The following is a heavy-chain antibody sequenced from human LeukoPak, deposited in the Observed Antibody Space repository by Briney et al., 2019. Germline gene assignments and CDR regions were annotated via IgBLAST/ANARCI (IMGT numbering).Heavy chain of an antibody. J-gene: IGHJ4*02. V-gene: IGHV3-23*01. CDR2: ISGPAGST. D-gene: IGHD3-22*01. Sequence: PGGSLRLSCAASGFTFSSYAMHWVRQAPGRGLEWLSSISGPAGSTYYAASVRGRFTISRDSSKNAMYLQMDSLRTEDTALYYCATPTTYFHDSSGFDWGQGALVTVSS. CDR1: GFTFSSYA. CDR3: ATPTTYFHDSSGFD.